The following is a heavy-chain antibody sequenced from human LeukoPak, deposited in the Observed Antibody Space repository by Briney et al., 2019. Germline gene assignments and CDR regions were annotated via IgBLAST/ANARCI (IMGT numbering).Heavy chain of an antibody. D-gene: IGHD6-13*01. Sequence: PGGSLRLSCAASGFTFSSYAMSWVRQAPGKGLEWVSVIYSGGSTYYADSVKGRFTISRDNSKNTLYLQMNSLRAEDTAVYYCARDSVSRRIAASGIDAFDIWGQGTMVTVPS. J-gene: IGHJ3*02. CDR3: ARDSVSRRIAASGIDAFDI. CDR1: GFTFSSYA. V-gene: IGHV3-53*01. CDR2: IYSGGST.